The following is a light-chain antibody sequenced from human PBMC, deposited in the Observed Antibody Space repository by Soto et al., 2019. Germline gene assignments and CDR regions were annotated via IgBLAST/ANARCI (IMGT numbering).Light chain of an antibody. CDR1: TSDVGGYNY. CDR3: SSFTSSSTWV. J-gene: IGLJ3*02. CDR2: EVS. Sequence: QSALTQPASVSGSPGQSIAISCTGTTSDVGGYNYVSWYQQYPGKAPKFMIYEVSNRPSGVSNRFSGSKSGNTASLTISGRQAEDEADYYCSSFTSSSTWVFGGGTKLTVL. V-gene: IGLV2-14*01.